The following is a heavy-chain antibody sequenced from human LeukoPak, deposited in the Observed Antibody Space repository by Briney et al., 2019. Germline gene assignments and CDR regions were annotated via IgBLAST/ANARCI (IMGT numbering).Heavy chain of an antibody. CDR1: GGSFSGYY. V-gene: IGHV4-34*01. CDR2: INHSGST. D-gene: IGHD6-13*01. J-gene: IGHJ4*02. Sequence: SETLSLTCAVYGGSFSGYYWSWIRQPPGKGLEWIGEINHSGSTNYNPSLKSRVTISVDTSKNQFSLKLSSVTATDTAVYYCARGLDSSRSFDYWGRGTLVTVSS. CDR3: ARGLDSSRSFDY.